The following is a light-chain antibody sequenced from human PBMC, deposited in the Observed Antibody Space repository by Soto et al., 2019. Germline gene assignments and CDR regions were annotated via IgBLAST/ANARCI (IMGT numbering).Light chain of an antibody. CDR1: QSISSS. J-gene: IGKJ3*01. CDR2: AAS. V-gene: IGKV1-39*01. Sequence: DIQMTQSPSSLSASVGDRVTITCRASQSISSSLNWYQQKPGKAPKLLIYAASSLQSGVPSRFSGSGSGTDFTLTISSLQPEDFATYYCHQSYNIPFTFGPGTKVDIK. CDR3: HQSYNIPFT.